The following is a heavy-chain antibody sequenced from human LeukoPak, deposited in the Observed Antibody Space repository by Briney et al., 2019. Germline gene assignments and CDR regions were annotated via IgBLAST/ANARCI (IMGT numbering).Heavy chain of an antibody. CDR1: GFTFSNYA. D-gene: IGHD1-26*01. Sequence: PGRSPRLSCAASGFTFSNYAMHWVRQAPGKGLEWVAVISFDGSNKYFAGSVKGRFTISRDNSKNTLYLQMSSLRAEDTAVYYCARDNTRGPYFDLWGRGTLVTVSS. V-gene: IGHV3-30*04. CDR3: ARDNTRGPYFDL. J-gene: IGHJ2*01. CDR2: ISFDGSNK.